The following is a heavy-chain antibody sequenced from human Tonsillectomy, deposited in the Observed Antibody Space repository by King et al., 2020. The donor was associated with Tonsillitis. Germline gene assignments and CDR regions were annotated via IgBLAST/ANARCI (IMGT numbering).Heavy chain of an antibody. CDR1: GFTFSSYE. Sequence: VQLVESGGGLVQPGGSLRLSCAASGFTFSSYEMNWVRQAPGKGLEWVSYISSGGSTENYADSVMGRFTISRDNTKNSLYLQMNSLRAEDTAVYYCARAHSYYYYMDVWGKGTTVTVSS. J-gene: IGHJ6*03. CDR2: ISSGGSTE. CDR3: ARAHSYYYYMDV. V-gene: IGHV3-48*03.